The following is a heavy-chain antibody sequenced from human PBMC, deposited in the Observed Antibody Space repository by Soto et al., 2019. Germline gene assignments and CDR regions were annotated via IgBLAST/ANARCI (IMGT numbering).Heavy chain of an antibody. Sequence: PSETLSLTCGVSGDTISTGGYSWAWIRQPPGKALEWIGHTYHSGNPYYNPSLKSRVIISVDRSKNQFSLKLSSVTAADTAVYYCARDLITMVRGVGTPYGMDVWGQGTTVTVSS. CDR3: ARDLITMVRGVGTPYGMDV. J-gene: IGHJ6*02. D-gene: IGHD3-10*01. CDR1: GDTISTGGYS. CDR2: TYHSGNP. V-gene: IGHV4-30-2*01.